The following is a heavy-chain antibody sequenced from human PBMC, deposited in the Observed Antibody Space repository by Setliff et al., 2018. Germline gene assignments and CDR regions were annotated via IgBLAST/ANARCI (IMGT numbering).Heavy chain of an antibody. Sequence: SETLSLTCSVYGESFSNNYWTWIRQPPGKGLEWIASIYYDGRTFAHPSVRGRVTISEDTSKNHFSLRMTSVTAADTAMYYCARVFGDNDLPDIWGRGTMVTVSS. D-gene: IGHD2-21*02. CDR1: GESFSNNY. CDR3: ARVFGDNDLPDI. J-gene: IGHJ3*02. V-gene: IGHV4-39*07. CDR2: IYYDGRT.